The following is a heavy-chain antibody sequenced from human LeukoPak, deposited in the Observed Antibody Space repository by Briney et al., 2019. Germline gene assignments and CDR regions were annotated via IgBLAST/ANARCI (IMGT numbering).Heavy chain of an antibody. CDR2: IYYSGRT. J-gene: IGHJ4*02. Sequence: SETLSLTCTVSGGSISSYYWSWIRQPPGKGLEWIGYIYYSGRTNYNPSLKSRVTISVDTSKNQFSLKLSSVTAADTAVYYCARGIRLPKSLDYWGQGTLVTVSS. V-gene: IGHV4-59*01. CDR3: ARGIRLPKSLDY. D-gene: IGHD2-21*02. CDR1: GGSISSYY.